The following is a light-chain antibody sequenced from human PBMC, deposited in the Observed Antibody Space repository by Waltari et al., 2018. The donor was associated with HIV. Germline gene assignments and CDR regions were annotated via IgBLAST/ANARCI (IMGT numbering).Light chain of an antibody. CDR1: SSNIGSNY. CDR2: RNN. J-gene: IGLJ3*02. CDR3: ATWDDSLSGWV. Sequence: QSVLTQPPSASGTPGQRVTMSCSGSSSNIGSNYVYWYQQVPGTAPKILIYRNNRRPSGVPDRFSGSKSDTSAALAISGLRSEDEADYYCATWDDSLSGWVFGGGTKLTVL. V-gene: IGLV1-47*01.